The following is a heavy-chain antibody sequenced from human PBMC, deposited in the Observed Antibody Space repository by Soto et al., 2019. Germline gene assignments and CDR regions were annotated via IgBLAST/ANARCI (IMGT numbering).Heavy chain of an antibody. Sequence: PGGSLRLSCAASGFTFSSYAMSWVRQAPGKGLEWVSAISGSVGSTYYADSVKGRFTISRDNSKNTLYLQMNSLRAEDTAVYYCAKDGPTTVDDYYYYGMDVWGQGTRVTVSS. J-gene: IGHJ6*02. CDR2: ISGSVGST. V-gene: IGHV3-23*01. CDR1: GFTFSSYA. D-gene: IGHD4-17*01. CDR3: AKDGPTTVDDYYYYGMDV.